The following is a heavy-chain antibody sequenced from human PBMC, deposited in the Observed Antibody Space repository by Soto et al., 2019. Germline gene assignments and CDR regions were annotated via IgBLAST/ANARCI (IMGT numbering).Heavy chain of an antibody. CDR1: GGSLSSGSFS. V-gene: IGHV4-30-2*01. Sequence: QLRLQESGSGLVKPSQTLSLTCTVSGGSLSSGSFSWGWIRQPPGKGLEWIGYINYSGNTYYNPSLRRRVTLSGDMSTNQFSLKLGSVTAADTAVYYCARGGGSTDYVANYYFDYWGRGTLVTVSS. J-gene: IGHJ4*02. D-gene: IGHD4-17*01. CDR3: ARGGGSTDYVANYYFDY. CDR2: INYSGNT.